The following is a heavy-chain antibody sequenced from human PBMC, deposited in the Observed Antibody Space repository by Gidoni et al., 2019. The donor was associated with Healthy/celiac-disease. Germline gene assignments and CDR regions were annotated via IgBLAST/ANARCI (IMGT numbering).Heavy chain of an antibody. J-gene: IGHJ4*02. D-gene: IGHD5-12*01. Sequence: QVQLVQSGAEVKKPGSSVKVSCKASGGTFSSYAISWVRQAPGQGLEWMGGIMPIFGTANDAQKFQGGVTITADKSTSTAYMELSSLRSEDTAVYYCARDRKEMATITGFGYWGQGTLVTVSS. CDR2: IMPIFGTA. CDR3: ARDRKEMATITGFGY. V-gene: IGHV1-69*06. CDR1: GGTFSSYA.